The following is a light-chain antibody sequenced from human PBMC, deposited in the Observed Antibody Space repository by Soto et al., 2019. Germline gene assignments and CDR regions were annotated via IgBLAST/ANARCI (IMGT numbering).Light chain of an antibody. CDR3: QQSYNTAPYT. Sequence: DIQMTQFPSSLSASVGDRVTITCRASQSISSYLNWYQQKPGKAPKLLIYAASSLQSGVPSRFSGSGSGTDFTLTISSLQPEDFATYYCQQSYNTAPYTFGQGTKLEIK. V-gene: IGKV1-39*01. J-gene: IGKJ2*01. CDR1: QSISSY. CDR2: AAS.